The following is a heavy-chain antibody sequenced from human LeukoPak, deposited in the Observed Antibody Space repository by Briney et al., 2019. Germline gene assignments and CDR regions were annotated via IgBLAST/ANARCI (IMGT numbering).Heavy chain of an antibody. D-gene: IGHD1-26*01. V-gene: IGHV4-59*08. CDR3: ARSSGSYLGDFDY. Sequence: PSETLSLTCAVYGGSFSGYYWSWIRQPPGKGLEWIGYIYYSGSTNYNPSLKSRVTISVDTSKNQFSLKLSSVTAADTAVYYCARSSGSYLGDFDYWGQGTLVTVSS. CDR2: IYYSGST. J-gene: IGHJ4*02. CDR1: GGSFSGYY.